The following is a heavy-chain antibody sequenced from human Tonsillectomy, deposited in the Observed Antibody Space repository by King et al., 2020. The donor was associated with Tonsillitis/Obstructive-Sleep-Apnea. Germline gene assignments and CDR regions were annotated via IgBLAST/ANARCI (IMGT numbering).Heavy chain of an antibody. D-gene: IGHD5-18*01. CDR2: ISGSGGST. V-gene: IGHV3-23*04. Sequence: VQLVESGGGLVQPGGSLRLSCAASGFTFSSYAMSWVRQAPGKGLEWVSAISGSGGSTYYADSVKGRFTISRDNSKNTLYLQMNSLRAEDTAVYYCAKAPFMRGYRYGPVDYWGQGTLVTVSS. CDR3: AKAPFMRGYRYGPVDY. J-gene: IGHJ4*02. CDR1: GFTFSSYA.